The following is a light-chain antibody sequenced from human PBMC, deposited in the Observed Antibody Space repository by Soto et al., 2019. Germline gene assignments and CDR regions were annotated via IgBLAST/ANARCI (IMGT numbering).Light chain of an antibody. J-gene: IGKJ5*01. Sequence: EIVLTQSPDTLSLSPGEGASLSCRASQSVHTFLAWYQQKPGQAPRLLIYDASTRATGVPARFSGSGSGTDFTLTISSLEPEDFAVYYCHQRSNWPPDTFGQGTRLEIK. CDR3: HQRSNWPPDT. V-gene: IGKV3-11*01. CDR1: QSVHTF. CDR2: DAS.